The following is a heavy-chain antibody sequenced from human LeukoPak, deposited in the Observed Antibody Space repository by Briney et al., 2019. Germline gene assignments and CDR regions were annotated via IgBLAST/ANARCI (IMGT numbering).Heavy chain of an antibody. V-gene: IGHV1-46*01. Sequence: GASVKVSCKAFGYTFTSYYMHWVRQAPGQGLEWMGIINPSGGSTNYAQKFQGRVTMTRDTSTNTAYMELSSLRSEDTAVYYCARENLMTTVTTGSYAFDIWGQGTMVTVSS. D-gene: IGHD4-17*01. CDR3: ARENLMTTVTTGSYAFDI. J-gene: IGHJ3*02. CDR1: GYTFTSYY. CDR2: INPSGGST.